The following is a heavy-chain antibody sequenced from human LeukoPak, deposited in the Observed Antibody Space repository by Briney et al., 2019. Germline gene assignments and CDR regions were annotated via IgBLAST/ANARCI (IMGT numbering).Heavy chain of an antibody. Sequence: ASVKVSCKAPGYTFTGYYMHWVRQAPGQGLEWMGRINPNSGGTNYAQKFQGRVTMTRDTSISTAYMELSRLRSDDTAVYYCARPGTTVTTVFDYWGQGTLGTVSS. D-gene: IGHD4-17*01. CDR3: ARPGTTVTTVFDY. J-gene: IGHJ4*02. V-gene: IGHV1-2*06. CDR2: INPNSGGT. CDR1: GYTFTGYY.